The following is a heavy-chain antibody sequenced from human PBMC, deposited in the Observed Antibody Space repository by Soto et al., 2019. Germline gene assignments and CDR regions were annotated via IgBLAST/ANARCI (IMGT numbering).Heavy chain of an antibody. D-gene: IGHD1-1*01. V-gene: IGHV4-34*01. Sequence: QVQLQQWGAGLLKPSETLSLTCAVYGGSFSGYYWSWSRQPPGKGLEWIGEINHSGSTNYNPSLTTRLIISVVAAKNPFSLKLSCVTAAGTAVDYCARKGGVTTRVKVYWVQGTLVTVSS. CDR2: INHSGST. J-gene: IGHJ4*02. CDR1: GGSFSGYY. CDR3: ARKGGVTTRVKVY.